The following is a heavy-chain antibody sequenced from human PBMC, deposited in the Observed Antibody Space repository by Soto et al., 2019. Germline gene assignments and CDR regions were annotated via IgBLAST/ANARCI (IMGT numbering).Heavy chain of an antibody. D-gene: IGHD3-10*01. CDR1: GFTFDDYA. Sequence: GGSLRLSCAASGFTFDDYAMHWVRQAPGKGLEWVSGISWNRGSIGYADSVKGGFTISRDNAKNSLYLQMNSLRAEAAALYYCAKDRGVRGVDYHYGMDVWGQGTTVTVSS. CDR3: AKDRGVRGVDYHYGMDV. V-gene: IGHV3-9*01. J-gene: IGHJ6*02. CDR2: ISWNRGSI.